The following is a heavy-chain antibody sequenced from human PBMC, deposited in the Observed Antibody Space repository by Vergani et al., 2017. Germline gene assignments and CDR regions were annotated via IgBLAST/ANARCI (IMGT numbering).Heavy chain of an antibody. CDR3: ARWGEMATIGAFDI. D-gene: IGHD5-24*01. CDR1: GGSVSSGSYY. J-gene: IGHJ3*02. V-gene: IGHV4-61*10. CDR2: IYYSGST. Sequence: QVQLQESGPGLVKPSETLSLTCTVSGGSVSSGSYYWSWIRQPAGKGLEWIGYIYYSGSTNYNPSLKSRVTISVDTSKNQFSLKLSSVTAADTAVYYCARWGEMATIGAFDIWGQGTMVTVSS.